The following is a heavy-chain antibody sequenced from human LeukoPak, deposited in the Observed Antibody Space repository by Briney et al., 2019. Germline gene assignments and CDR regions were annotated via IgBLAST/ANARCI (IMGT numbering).Heavy chain of an antibody. CDR2: IIDSGDIT. CDR1: GFTFSSYA. V-gene: IGHV3-23*01. Sequence: GGSLRLSCEASGFTFSSYAMSWVRQAPGKGLEWVSGIIDSGDITYYANSVKGRFTISRDNSTNTLYLQMTSLRAEDTAVYYCAKLGGQEVYNYYVGVWGKGTTVAVSS. D-gene: IGHD3-16*01. J-gene: IGHJ6*03. CDR3: AKLGGQEVYNYYVGV.